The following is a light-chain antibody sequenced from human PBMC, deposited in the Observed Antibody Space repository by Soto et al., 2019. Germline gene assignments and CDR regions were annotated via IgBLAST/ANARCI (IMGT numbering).Light chain of an antibody. V-gene: IGKV4-1*01. Sequence: DIVMTKSPDSLAVSLGERATINCKSSQSILYSSNNNNYLAWYQQKPGQPPKLLIYWASTRESGVPDRFSGSGSRTDFTLTINSLQDEDVAVYYCQQYYTTPLTFGGGTKVEIK. CDR2: WAS. J-gene: IGKJ4*01. CDR1: QSILYSSNNNNY. CDR3: QQYYTTPLT.